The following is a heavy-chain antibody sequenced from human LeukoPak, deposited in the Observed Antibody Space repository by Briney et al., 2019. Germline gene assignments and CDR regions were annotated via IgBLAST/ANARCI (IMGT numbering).Heavy chain of an antibody. D-gene: IGHD1-26*01. CDR1: GDSVSSDSAG. V-gene: IGHV6-1*01. CDR2: TYYKSKWYN. Sequence: SRTLSLTCAISGDSVSSDSAGWYWIRQSPSRGLEWLGRTYYKSKWYNDYAESVKSRITIKPDTSKNQFSLQLYSVTPEDTAVYYCARWADLWGQGTLVTVSS. CDR3: ARWADL. J-gene: IGHJ4*02.